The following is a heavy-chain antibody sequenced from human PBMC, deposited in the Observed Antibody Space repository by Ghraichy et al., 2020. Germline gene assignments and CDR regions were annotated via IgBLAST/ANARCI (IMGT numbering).Heavy chain of an antibody. CDR3: AREGVSDGAIDY. CDR2: IYYSGST. Sequence: GSLRLSCTVSGGSISSYYWSWIRQPPGKGLEWIGYIYYSGSTNYNPSLKSRVTISVDTSKNQFSLKLSSVTAADTAVYYCAREGVSDGAIDYWGQGTLVAVSS. D-gene: IGHD3-10*01. CDR1: GGSISSYY. V-gene: IGHV4-59*01. J-gene: IGHJ4*02.